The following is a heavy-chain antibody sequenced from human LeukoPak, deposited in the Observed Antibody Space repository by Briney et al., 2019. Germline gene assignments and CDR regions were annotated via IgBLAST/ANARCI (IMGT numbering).Heavy chain of an antibody. CDR1: GFTFSSHG. Sequence: TGGSLRLSCAASGFTFSSHGMSWVRQAPGKGLEWVSAISGSGGSTYYADSVKGRFTISRDNSKNTLYLQMNSLRAEDTAVYYCANLLWFGELLDPEGAFDIWGQGTMVTVSS. D-gene: IGHD3-10*01. J-gene: IGHJ3*02. V-gene: IGHV3-23*01. CDR3: ANLLWFGELLDPEGAFDI. CDR2: ISGSGGST.